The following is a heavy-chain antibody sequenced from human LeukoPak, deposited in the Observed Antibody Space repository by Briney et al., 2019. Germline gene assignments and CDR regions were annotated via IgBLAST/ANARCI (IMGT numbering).Heavy chain of an antibody. D-gene: IGHD1-26*01. CDR1: GFTFSSYA. Sequence: GGSLRLSCAASGFTFSSYAMHWVRQAPGKGQEWVAVISYDGSNKYYADSVKGRFTISRDNSKNTLYLQMNSLRAEDTAVYYCARLVGAERYLADYWGQGTLVTVSS. V-gene: IGHV3-30-3*01. CDR3: ARLVGAERYLADY. J-gene: IGHJ4*02. CDR2: ISYDGSNK.